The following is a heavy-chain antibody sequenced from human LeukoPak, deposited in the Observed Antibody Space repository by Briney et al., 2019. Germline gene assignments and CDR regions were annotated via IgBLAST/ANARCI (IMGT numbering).Heavy chain of an antibody. V-gene: IGHV4-31*03. J-gene: IGHJ6*02. CDR1: GGSISSGGYS. D-gene: IGHD4-17*01. CDR3: ARVTTTVTDYYYYGMDV. CDR2: IYYSGST. Sequence: PSQTLSLTCTVSGGSISSGGYSWSWIRQHPGKGLEWIGYIYYSGSTYYNPSLKSRVTISVDTSKNQFSLKLSSVTAADTAVYYCARVTTTVTDYYYYGMDVWGQGTTVTVSS.